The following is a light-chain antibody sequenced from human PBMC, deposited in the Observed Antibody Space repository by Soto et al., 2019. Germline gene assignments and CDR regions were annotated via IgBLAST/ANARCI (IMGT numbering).Light chain of an antibody. V-gene: IGLV2-14*01. CDR3: GSFTSTSTLYV. J-gene: IGLJ1*01. Sequence: LSQPASVSASPGQSITISCSGTSSDVGDNNYVSWYQQHPGKAPKLIIYEVNNRPSGVSNRFSGSKSGNTASLSISGLQAEDEADYYCGSFTSTSTLYVFGTGTKVTVL. CDR2: EVN. CDR1: SSDVGDNNY.